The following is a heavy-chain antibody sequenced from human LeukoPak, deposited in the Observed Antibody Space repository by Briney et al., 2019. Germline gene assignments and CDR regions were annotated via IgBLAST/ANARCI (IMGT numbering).Heavy chain of an antibody. CDR3: AKVGTAAGTGCFDS. V-gene: IGHV4-59*02. Sequence: SETLSLTCTVSGVSVSGNHWSWIRQPPRKRLEWIGNFYHSGDTKYNSSLNSRVTISVDTSKNQFSLKLGSVTAADTAVYYCAKVGTAAGTGCFDSWGQGTLVTVSS. CDR2: FYHSGDT. D-gene: IGHD6-13*01. CDR1: GVSVSGNH. J-gene: IGHJ4*02.